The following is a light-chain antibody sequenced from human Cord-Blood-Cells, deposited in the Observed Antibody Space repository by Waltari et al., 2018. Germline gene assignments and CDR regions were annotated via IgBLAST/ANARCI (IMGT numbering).Light chain of an antibody. CDR3: SSYTSSSTLV. Sequence: QSALTQPASVSGSPGQSITISCTGTSSDVGGYNYVSWYQQHPDKAPKLMIYDVSNWPSGFSNRFSGSKSGNTASLTISGLQAEDEADYYCSSYTSSSTLVFGTGTKVTVL. V-gene: IGLV2-14*03. CDR2: DVS. J-gene: IGLJ1*01. CDR1: SSDVGGYNY.